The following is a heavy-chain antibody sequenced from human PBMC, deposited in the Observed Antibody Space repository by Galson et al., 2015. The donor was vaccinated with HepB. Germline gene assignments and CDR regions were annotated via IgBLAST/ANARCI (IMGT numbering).Heavy chain of an antibody. V-gene: IGHV4-34*01. CDR3: ATSVTVADYYFDY. CDR1: GGSFSGYY. D-gene: IGHD6-19*01. Sequence: ETLSLTCAVYGGSFSGYYWSWIRQPPGKGLEWIGEINHSGSTNYNPSLKSRVAMSVDTSKNQFSLKLSSVTAADTAVYYCATSVTVADYYFDYWGQGTLVTVSS. CDR2: INHSGST. J-gene: IGHJ4*02.